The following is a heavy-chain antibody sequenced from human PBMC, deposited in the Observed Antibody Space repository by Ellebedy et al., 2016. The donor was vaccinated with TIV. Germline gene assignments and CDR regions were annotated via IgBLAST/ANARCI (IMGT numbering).Heavy chain of an antibody. Sequence: GESLKISXHASGYTFSNYHIGWVRQIPGKGLEWMGRIDPSDSSMKYSPSFQGHATISVDKSINTAYLQWSSLKASDTAIYYCARHELGENAAFDYWGQGTLVTVSS. J-gene: IGHJ4*02. CDR1: GYTFSNYH. V-gene: IGHV5-10-1*01. CDR3: ARHELGENAAFDY. CDR2: IDPSDSSM. D-gene: IGHD7-27*01.